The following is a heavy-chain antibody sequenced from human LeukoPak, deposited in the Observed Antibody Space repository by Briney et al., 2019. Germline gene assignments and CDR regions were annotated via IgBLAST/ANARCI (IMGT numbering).Heavy chain of an antibody. J-gene: IGHJ5*02. CDR1: RYTFTSYG. D-gene: IGHD3-16*01. V-gene: IGHV1-18*01. Sequence: ASVKVSCKASRYTFTSYGISWVRQAPGQGLEWMGWISAYNGNTNYAQKLQGRVTMTTDTSTSTAYMELRSLRSDDTAVYYCARGKFRLSDSWFDPWGQGTLVTVSS. CDR3: ARGKFRLSDSWFDP. CDR2: ISAYNGNT.